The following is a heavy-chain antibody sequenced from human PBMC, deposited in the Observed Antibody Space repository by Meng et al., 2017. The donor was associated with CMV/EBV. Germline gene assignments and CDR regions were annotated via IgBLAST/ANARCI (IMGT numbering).Heavy chain of an antibody. V-gene: IGHV1-8*03. CDR3: ARGSRVGIAAAGTATRLYYFDY. CDR1: GGTFSSYA. CDR2: MNPNSGNT. Sequence: ASVKVSCKASGGTFSSYAINWVRQATGQGLEWMGWMNPNSGNTGYAQKFQGRVTITRNTSISTAYMELSSLRSEDTAVYYCARGSRVGIAAAGTATRLYYFDYWGQGTLVTVSS. D-gene: IGHD6-13*01. J-gene: IGHJ4*02.